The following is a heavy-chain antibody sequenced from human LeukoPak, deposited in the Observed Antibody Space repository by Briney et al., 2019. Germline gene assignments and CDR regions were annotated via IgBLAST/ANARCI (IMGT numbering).Heavy chain of an antibody. CDR3: AKGGQQAPSWLGY. CDR2: ISGSGGST. J-gene: IGHJ4*02. V-gene: IGHV3-23*01. D-gene: IGHD6-13*01. Sequence: PGGSLRLSCAASGFTFSSYGMHWVRQAPGKGLEWVSAISGSGGSTYYADSVKGRFTISRDNSKNTLYLQMNSLRAEDTAVYYCAKGGQQAPSWLGYWGQGTLVTVSS. CDR1: GFTFSSYG.